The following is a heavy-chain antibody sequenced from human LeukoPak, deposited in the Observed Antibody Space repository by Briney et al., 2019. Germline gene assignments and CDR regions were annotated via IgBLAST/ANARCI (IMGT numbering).Heavy chain of an antibody. J-gene: IGHJ4*02. D-gene: IGHD7-27*01. V-gene: IGHV1-69*05. CDR1: GGTFSSYA. CDR3: AQGASKLGFDY. CDR2: IIPIFGTA. Sequence: ASVKVSCKASGGTFSSYAISWVRQAPGQGLEWMGGIIPIFGTANYAQKFQGRVTITTDESTSTAYMELSSLRSEDTAVYYCAQGASKLGFDYWGQGTLLTVSS.